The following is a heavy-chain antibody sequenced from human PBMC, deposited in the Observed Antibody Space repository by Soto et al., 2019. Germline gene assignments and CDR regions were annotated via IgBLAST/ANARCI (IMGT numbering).Heavy chain of an antibody. D-gene: IGHD3-10*01. Sequence: ASVKVSCKASGGTFSSYTISWVRQAPGQGLEWMGWINAGNGNTKYSQKFQGRVTITRDTSASTAYMELNSLRSEDTAVYYCATAHRYGSGSYFDYWGQGTLVTVSS. CDR2: INAGNGNT. J-gene: IGHJ4*01. CDR1: GGTFSSYT. CDR3: ATAHRYGSGSYFDY. V-gene: IGHV1-3*01.